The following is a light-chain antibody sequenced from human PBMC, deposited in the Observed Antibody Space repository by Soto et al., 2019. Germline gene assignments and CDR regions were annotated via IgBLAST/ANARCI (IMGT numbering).Light chain of an antibody. CDR2: GNS. CDR1: SSNIGAGYD. J-gene: IGLJ1*01. V-gene: IGLV1-40*01. CDR3: QPYDSTLGGHYV. Sequence: QSVLTQPPSVSGAPGQRVTISCTGSSSNIGAGYDVHWYQQLPGTAPKLLIYGNSNRPSGVPDRFSGSKSGTSPSLAITGLRAEDEADYYSQPYDSTLGGHYVFGTGTKVTVL.